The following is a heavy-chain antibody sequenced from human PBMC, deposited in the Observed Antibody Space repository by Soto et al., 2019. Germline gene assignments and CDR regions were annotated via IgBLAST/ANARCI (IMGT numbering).Heavy chain of an antibody. CDR2: ISGSGGST. CDR1: GFTFSSYA. Sequence: PGGSLRLSCAASGFTFSSYAMSWVRQAPGKGLEWVSAISGSGGSTYYADSVKGRFTISRDNSKNTLYLQMNSLRAEDTAVYYCAKDRGIVGATGARGVLTYYFDYWGQGTLVTVSS. D-gene: IGHD1-26*01. J-gene: IGHJ4*02. CDR3: AKDRGIVGATGARGVLTYYFDY. V-gene: IGHV3-23*01.